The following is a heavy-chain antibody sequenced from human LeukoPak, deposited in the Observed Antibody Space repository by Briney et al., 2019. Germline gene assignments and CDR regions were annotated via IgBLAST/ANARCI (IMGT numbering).Heavy chain of an antibody. J-gene: IGHJ4*02. Sequence: RGSLRLSCAVSGITLSNYGMSWVRQAPGKGLEWVAGISDSGGRTNYADSVKGRFTISRDNPKNTLYLQMNSLRPEDTAVYFCAKRGVVIRVILVGFHKEAYYFDSWGQGALVTVSS. V-gene: IGHV3-23*01. D-gene: IGHD3-22*01. CDR1: GITLSNYG. CDR2: ISDSGGRT. CDR3: AKRGVVIRVILVGFHKEAYYFDS.